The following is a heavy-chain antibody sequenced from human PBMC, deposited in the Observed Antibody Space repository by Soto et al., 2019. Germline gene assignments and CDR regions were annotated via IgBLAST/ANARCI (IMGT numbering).Heavy chain of an antibody. CDR3: AREGYYDFWSGSSLGYYYGMDV. CDR2: ISAYNGNT. CDR1: GYTFTSYC. D-gene: IGHD3-3*01. Sequence: ASVKVSCKASGYTFTSYCISWVRQAPGQGLEWMGWISAYNGNTNYAQKLQGRVTMTTDTSTSTAYMELRSLRSDDTAVYYCAREGYYDFWSGSSLGYYYGMDVWGQGTTVTVSS. V-gene: IGHV1-18*04. J-gene: IGHJ6*02.